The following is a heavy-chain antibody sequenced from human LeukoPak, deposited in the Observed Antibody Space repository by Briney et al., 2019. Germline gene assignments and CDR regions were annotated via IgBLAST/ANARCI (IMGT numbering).Heavy chain of an antibody. CDR1: AFTFRAYG. CDR3: AKDHSVNMVRGDINYYGMDV. CDR2: ISYDGSNK. J-gene: IGHJ6*01. Sequence: GGSLRLSCAASAFTFRAYGMHWVGRAPGKGLEGLAVISYDGSNKYYGDFVKGRFTISRDNSKNTLYLQMNSLRTEETAVYYWAKDHSVNMVRGDINYYGMDVWGQGTTVTVSS. V-gene: IGHV3-30*18. D-gene: IGHD3-10*01.